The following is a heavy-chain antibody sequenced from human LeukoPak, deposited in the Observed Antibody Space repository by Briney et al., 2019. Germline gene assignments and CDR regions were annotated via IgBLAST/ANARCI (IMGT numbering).Heavy chain of an antibody. CDR3: ARGSRSYGGNSGYNWFDP. V-gene: IGHV4-59*01. J-gene: IGHJ5*02. CDR1: GGSISSYY. Sequence: SSETLSLTCTVSGGSISSYYWSWIRQPPGKGLEWIGYIYYSGSTNYNPSLKSRVTISVDTSKNQFSLKLSSVTAADTAVYYCARGSRSYGGNSGYNWFDPWGQGTLVTVSS. D-gene: IGHD4-23*01. CDR2: IYYSGST.